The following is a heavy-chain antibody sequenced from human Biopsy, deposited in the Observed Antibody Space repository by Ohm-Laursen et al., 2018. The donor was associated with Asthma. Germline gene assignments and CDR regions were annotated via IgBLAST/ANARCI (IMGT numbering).Heavy chain of an antibody. CDR1: GFTFDDYA. CDR2: ISWNSGSI. D-gene: IGHD1-26*01. V-gene: IGHV3-9*01. J-gene: IGHJ4*02. Sequence: SLRLSCSASGFTFDDYAMHWVRQAPGKGLEWVSGISWNSGSIGYADSVKGRFTISRDNAKNSLYLQVNSLRAEDTALYYCAKGEWELLEANFDYWGQGTLVTVSS. CDR3: AKGEWELLEANFDY.